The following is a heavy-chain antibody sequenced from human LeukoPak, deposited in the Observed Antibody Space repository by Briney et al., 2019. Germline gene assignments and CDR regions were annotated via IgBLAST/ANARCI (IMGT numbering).Heavy chain of an antibody. D-gene: IGHD2-15*01. V-gene: IGHV1-69*04. CDR2: IIPILGIT. Sequence: SVKVSCKASGGTFSSYAISWVRQAPGQGLEWMGRIIPILGITNYAQKFQGRVTITADKSTSTAYMELSSLRSEDAAVYYCAREGDVVADVNWFDPWGQGTLVTVSS. J-gene: IGHJ5*02. CDR1: GGTFSSYA. CDR3: AREGDVVADVNWFDP.